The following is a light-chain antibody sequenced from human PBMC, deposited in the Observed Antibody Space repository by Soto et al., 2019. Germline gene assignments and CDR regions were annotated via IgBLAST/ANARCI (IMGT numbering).Light chain of an antibody. V-gene: IGLV8-61*01. J-gene: IGLJ7*01. CDR3: VLYMGSGTHAG. Sequence: QTVVTQEPSFSVSPGGTVTLTCGLSSGSVSTSYYPRWYQQTPGQAPRTLIYSTNSRSSGVPDRFSGSILGNKAALTITGAQADDESDYYCVLYMGSGTHAGFGGGTQLTVL. CDR1: SGSVSTSYY. CDR2: STN.